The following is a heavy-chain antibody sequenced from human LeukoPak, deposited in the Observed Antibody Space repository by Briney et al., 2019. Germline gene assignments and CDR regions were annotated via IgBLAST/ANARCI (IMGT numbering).Heavy chain of an antibody. J-gene: IGHJ4*02. CDR3: ARSWGYDFWSGNLLDY. CDR2: IYYSGST. D-gene: IGHD3-3*01. V-gene: IGHV4-39*07. CDR1: GGSISSSSYY. Sequence: SETLSLTCTVSGGSISSSSYYWGWFRQPPGKGLEWIGSIYYSGSTYYNPSLRSRVTISVDTSKNQFSLKLSSVTAADTAVYYCARSWGYDFWSGNLLDYWSQGTLVTVSS.